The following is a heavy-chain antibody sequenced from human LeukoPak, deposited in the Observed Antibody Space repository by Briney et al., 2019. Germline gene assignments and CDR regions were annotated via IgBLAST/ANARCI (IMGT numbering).Heavy chain of an antibody. J-gene: IGHJ4*02. CDR2: IYYSGST. CDR3: ARHCSGGSCYQGNYFDY. D-gene: IGHD2-15*01. CDR1: GGSISSYY. Sequence: SETLSLTCTVSGGSISSYYWSWIRQPPGKGLEWIGYIYYSGSTNYNPSLKSRVTISVDTSKNQFSLKLSSVTAADTAVDYCARHCSGGSCYQGNYFDYWGQGTLVTVSS. V-gene: IGHV4-59*08.